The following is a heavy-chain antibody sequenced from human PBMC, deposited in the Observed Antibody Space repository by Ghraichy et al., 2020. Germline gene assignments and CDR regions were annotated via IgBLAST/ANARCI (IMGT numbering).Heavy chain of an antibody. CDR3: AKAHYYYDSSGSYFDY. Sequence: GGSLRLSCAASGFTFSSYAMSWVRQAPGKGLEWVSAISGSGGNTYYADSVKGRFTISRDNSKNTLYLQMNSLRAEDTAVYYCAKAHYYYDSSGSYFDYWGQGTLVTVSS. CDR1: GFTFSSYA. V-gene: IGHV3-23*01. D-gene: IGHD3-22*01. CDR2: ISGSGGNT. J-gene: IGHJ4*02.